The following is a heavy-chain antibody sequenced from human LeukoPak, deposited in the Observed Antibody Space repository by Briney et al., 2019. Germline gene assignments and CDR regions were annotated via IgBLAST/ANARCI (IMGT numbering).Heavy chain of an antibody. J-gene: IGHJ4*02. CDR3: ARDGYSSSFYFDY. D-gene: IGHD6-6*01. CDR1: GFTFSSYG. Sequence: PGRPLRLSCAASGFTFSSYGMHWVRQAPGKGLEWVAVISYDGSNKYYADSVKGRFTISRDNSKNTLYLQMNSLRVEDTAVYYCARDGYSSSFYFDYWGQGTLVTVSS. CDR2: ISYDGSNK. V-gene: IGHV3-30*03.